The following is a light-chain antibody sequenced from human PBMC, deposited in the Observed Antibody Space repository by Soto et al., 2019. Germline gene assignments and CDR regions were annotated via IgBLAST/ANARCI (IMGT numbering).Light chain of an antibody. V-gene: IGKV3-15*01. J-gene: IGKJ2*01. CDR2: GAS. CDR3: QQYNDWPFT. CDR1: QSLGSS. Sequence: EIVMTQSPATLSVSPGERATLSCRASQSLGSSLAWYQQKPGQAPRLLFSGASTRATGVPARFSGSGSGSDFSLTITSLQSEDFAVYYCQQYNDWPFTFGQETKLEIK.